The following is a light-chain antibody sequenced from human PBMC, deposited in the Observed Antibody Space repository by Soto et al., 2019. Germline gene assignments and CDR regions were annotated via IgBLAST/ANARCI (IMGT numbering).Light chain of an antibody. CDR1: SSDVGGYNY. CDR3: SSYTSTSTLV. Sequence: QSALTQPASVSWSPGQSISMSCTGTSSDVGGYNYVSWYQQHPGKAPKLMICDVNNRPSGVSDRFSGSKSGNTASLTISVLQAEDEADYYCSSYTSTSTLVFGTGTKLTVL. J-gene: IGLJ1*01. V-gene: IGLV2-14*01. CDR2: DVN.